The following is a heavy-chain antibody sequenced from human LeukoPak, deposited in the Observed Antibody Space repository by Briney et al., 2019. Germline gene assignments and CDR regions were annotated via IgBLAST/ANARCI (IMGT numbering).Heavy chain of an antibody. Sequence: SVKVSCKASGGTFSSYAISWVRQAPGQGLEWMGGIIPILGTANYAQKFQGRVTITADKSTSTAYMELSSLRSEDTAVYYCATPSSGYSSGWYYWGQGTLVTVSS. CDR1: GGTFSSYA. V-gene: IGHV1-69*10. D-gene: IGHD6-19*01. J-gene: IGHJ4*02. CDR2: IIPILGTA. CDR3: ATPSSGYSSGWYY.